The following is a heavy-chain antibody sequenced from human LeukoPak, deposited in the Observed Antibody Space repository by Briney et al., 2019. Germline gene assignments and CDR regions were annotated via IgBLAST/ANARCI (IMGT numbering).Heavy chain of an antibody. D-gene: IGHD2-15*01. CDR3: ARATVVVVVNWFDP. CDR2: INHSGST. CDR1: GGSFSDYY. J-gene: IGHJ5*02. Sequence: LETLSLTCAVYGGSFSDYYWSWIRQPPGKGLEWIGEINHSGSTNYNPSLKSRVTISVDTSKNQFSLRLSSVTAADTAVYYCARATVVVVVNWFDPWGQGTLVTVSS. V-gene: IGHV4-34*01.